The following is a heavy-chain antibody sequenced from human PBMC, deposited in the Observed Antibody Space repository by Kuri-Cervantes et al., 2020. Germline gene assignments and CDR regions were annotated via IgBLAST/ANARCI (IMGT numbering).Heavy chain of an antibody. D-gene: IGHD1-7*01. Sequence: GESLKISCVASGFTFSSYAMSWVRQAPGKGLEWVSAISGSGGSTYYADSVKGRFTISRDNSKNTLYLQMNSLRAEDTAVYYCASILTGTKRFDYWGQGTLVTVSS. V-gene: IGHV3-23*01. J-gene: IGHJ4*02. CDR3: ASILTGTKRFDY. CDR1: GFTFSSYA. CDR2: ISGSGGST.